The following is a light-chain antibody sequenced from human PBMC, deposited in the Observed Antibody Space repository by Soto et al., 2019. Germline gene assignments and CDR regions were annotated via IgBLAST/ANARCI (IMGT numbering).Light chain of an antibody. Sequence: QSALTQPPSVSGSPGQSITISCTGTSSDVGGYNYVSWYQQHPGRAPKLMIYEVTNRPSGVSNRFSASKSGNTASLTVSGLQAEDEADYYCCSYTGSTTIVFGTGTKLTVL. CDR3: CSYTGSTTIV. CDR2: EVT. CDR1: SSDVGGYNY. V-gene: IGLV2-14*01. J-gene: IGLJ1*01.